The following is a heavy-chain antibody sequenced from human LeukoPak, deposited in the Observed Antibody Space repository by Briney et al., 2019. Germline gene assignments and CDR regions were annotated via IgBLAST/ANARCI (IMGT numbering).Heavy chain of an antibody. Sequence: SGTLSLICGASGGSISSTNWWTWFRQPPGKGLEWIGEVHLIGTTNYNPSLQNRLTMSVDFSENHISLKLTSVTAADTAIYYCAREGGPYRPLDYSGQGTLVTASS. CDR1: GGSISSTNW. V-gene: IGHV4-4*02. CDR2: VHLIGTT. CDR3: AREGGPYRPLDY. J-gene: IGHJ4*02.